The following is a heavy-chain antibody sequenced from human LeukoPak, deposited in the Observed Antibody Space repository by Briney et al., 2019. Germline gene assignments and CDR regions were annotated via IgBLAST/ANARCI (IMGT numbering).Heavy chain of an antibody. CDR1: GGSISSGSYY. CDR3: ARGYRGYCSSTSCATYYYYYYMDV. J-gene: IGHJ6*03. D-gene: IGHD2-2*01. CDR2: IYTSGST. V-gene: IGHV4-61*02. Sequence: SETLSLTCTVSGGSISSGSYYWSWIRQPAGKGLEWIGRIYTSGSTNYNPSLKSRVTISVDTSKNQFSLKLSSVTAADTAVYYCARGYRGYCSSTSCATYYYYYYMDVWGEGTTVTISS.